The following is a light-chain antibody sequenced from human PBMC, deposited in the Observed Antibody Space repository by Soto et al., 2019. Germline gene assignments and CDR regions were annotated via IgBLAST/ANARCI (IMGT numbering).Light chain of an antibody. CDR3: QAYDYSLTAFV. CDR1: NSNLGAGYD. J-gene: IGLJ3*02. Sequence: QPVLTQPPSVSGAPGQRVTISCTWNNSNLGAGYDVHWYQQLPGAAPKLVIFGNRNRPSGVPERFSGSKSGTSASLAITGLQAEDEADYYCQAYDYSLTAFVFGGGTKLTVL. CDR2: GNR. V-gene: IGLV1-40*01.